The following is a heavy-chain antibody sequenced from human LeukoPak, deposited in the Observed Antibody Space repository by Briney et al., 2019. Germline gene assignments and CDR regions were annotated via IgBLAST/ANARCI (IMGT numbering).Heavy chain of an antibody. CDR2: ISGSGGST. Sequence: GGSLRLSCAASGFTFSSYAMSWVRQAPGKGLEWVSAISGSGGSTYYADSVKGRFTISRDNSKNTLYLQMNSLRAEDTAVYYCARGSFTTVTTFVDYWGQGTLVTVSS. CDR1: GFTFSSYA. J-gene: IGHJ4*02. CDR3: ARGSFTTVTTFVDY. V-gene: IGHV3-23*01. D-gene: IGHD4-17*01.